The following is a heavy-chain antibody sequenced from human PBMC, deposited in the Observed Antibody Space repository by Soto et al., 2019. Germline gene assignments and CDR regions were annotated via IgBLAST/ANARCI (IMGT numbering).Heavy chain of an antibody. V-gene: IGHV4-31*03. CDR1: GGSISSGGYY. Sequence: PSETLSLTCTVSGGSISSGGYYWSWIRQHPGKGLEWIGYIYYSGSTYYNPSLKSRVTISVDTSKNQFSLKLSSVTAADTAVYYCARRKINYSSSSRFQRGGFDYWGQGTLVTVSS. CDR2: IYYSGST. CDR3: ARRKINYSSSSRFQRGGFDY. D-gene: IGHD6-6*01. J-gene: IGHJ4*02.